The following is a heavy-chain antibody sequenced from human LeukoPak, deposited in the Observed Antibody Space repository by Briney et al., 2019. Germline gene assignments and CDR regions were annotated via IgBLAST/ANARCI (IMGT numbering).Heavy chain of an antibody. CDR3: ARDSEYYYGSGSRSYYYYYMDV. D-gene: IGHD3-10*01. J-gene: IGHJ6*03. CDR1: GGSISSYY. V-gene: IGHV4-4*07. Sequence: SETLSLTCTVSGGSISSYYWSWIRQPAGKGQEWIGRIYTSGSTNYNPSLKSRVTMSVDTSKNQFSLKLSSVTAADTAVYYCARDSEYYYGSGSRSYYYYYMDVWGKGTTVTVSS. CDR2: IYTSGST.